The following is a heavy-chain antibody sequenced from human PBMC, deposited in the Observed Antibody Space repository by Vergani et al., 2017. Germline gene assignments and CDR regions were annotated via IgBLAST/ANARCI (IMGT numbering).Heavy chain of an antibody. D-gene: IGHD4-17*01. J-gene: IGHJ6*02. V-gene: IGHV3-53*04. CDR3: ARAGYGDYYYYYYGMDV. CDR1: GFTVSSNY. CDR2: IYSGGST. Sequence: EVQLVESGGGLVQPGGSLRLSCAASGFTVSSNYMSWVRQAPGKGLEWVSVIYSGGSTYYADSVKGRLTISRHNSKNTLYLQMNSLRAEDTAVYYCARAGYGDYYYYYYGMDVWGQGTTVTVSS.